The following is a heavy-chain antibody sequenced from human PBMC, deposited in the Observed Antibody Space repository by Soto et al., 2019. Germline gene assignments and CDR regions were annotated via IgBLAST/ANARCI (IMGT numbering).Heavy chain of an antibody. J-gene: IGHJ4*02. CDR1: GYTFTSYG. Sequence: QVQLVQSGAEVKKPGASVKVSCKASGYTFTSYGISWVRQAPGQGLEWMGWISAYNGNTNYAQKLQGRVTMTTDTSTSTAYMELRSLRSNDTALYYCASSGDYDFWSGRPWNYWGQGTLVTVSS. CDR2: ISAYNGNT. D-gene: IGHD3-3*01. CDR3: ASSGDYDFWSGRPWNY. V-gene: IGHV1-18*01.